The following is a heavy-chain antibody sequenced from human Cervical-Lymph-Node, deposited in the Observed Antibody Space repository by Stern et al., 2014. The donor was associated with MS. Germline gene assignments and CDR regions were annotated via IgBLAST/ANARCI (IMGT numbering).Heavy chain of an antibody. Sequence: QVQLVQSGAEVKKPGASVKVSCKASGYTFTSCGISWVRQAPGQGLEWMGGIRAYTGNTNYAQKVQGIVTMTTDTSTSTAYMELRSLRSDDTAVYYCARDQRCSGGSCYYYYGMDVWGQGTTVTVSS. J-gene: IGHJ6*02. CDR2: IRAYTGNT. V-gene: IGHV1-18*01. CDR3: ARDQRCSGGSCYYYYGMDV. CDR1: GYTFTSCG. D-gene: IGHD2-15*01.